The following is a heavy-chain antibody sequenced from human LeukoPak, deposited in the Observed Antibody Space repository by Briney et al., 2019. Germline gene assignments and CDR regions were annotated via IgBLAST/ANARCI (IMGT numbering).Heavy chain of an antibody. Sequence: SETLSLTCTVSGGSISSGSYYWSWIRQPAGKGLECIGRIYTSGSTNYNPSLKSRVTISVDTSKNQFSLKLSSVTAADTAVYYCARGYYYDSSGYYYAPFDYWGQGTLVTVSS. D-gene: IGHD3-22*01. J-gene: IGHJ4*02. CDR2: IYTSGST. CDR1: GGSISSGSYY. CDR3: ARGYYYDSSGYYYAPFDY. V-gene: IGHV4-61*02.